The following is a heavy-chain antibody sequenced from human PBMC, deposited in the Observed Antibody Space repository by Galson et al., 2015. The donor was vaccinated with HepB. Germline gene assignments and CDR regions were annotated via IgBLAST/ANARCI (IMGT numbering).Heavy chain of an antibody. J-gene: IGHJ3*02. CDR2: TYYRSKWYN. D-gene: IGHD3-16*01. V-gene: IGHV6-1*01. Sequence: CAISGDSVSSNSATWNWIRQSPSRGLEWLGRTYYRSKWYNDYAVSVKSRITINPDTSKNQFSLQLNSVAPEDTAVYYCARVNTTWGREDAFDIWGQGAMVTVSS. CDR3: ARVNTTWGREDAFDI. CDR1: GDSVSSNSAT.